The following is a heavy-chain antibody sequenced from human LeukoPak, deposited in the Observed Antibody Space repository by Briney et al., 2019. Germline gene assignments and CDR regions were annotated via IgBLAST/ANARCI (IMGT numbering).Heavy chain of an antibody. Sequence: PSETLSLTCTVSGGSISSSYWSWIRQPPGKGLEWIAYIHYSGSTNYNPSLKSRVTISVDTSKNQFSLKLSSVTAADTAVYYCARDDGGSSSRFDYWGQGTLVTVSS. D-gene: IGHD3-16*01. CDR3: ARDDGGSSSRFDY. CDR1: GGSISSSY. V-gene: IGHV4-59*12. J-gene: IGHJ4*02. CDR2: IHYSGST.